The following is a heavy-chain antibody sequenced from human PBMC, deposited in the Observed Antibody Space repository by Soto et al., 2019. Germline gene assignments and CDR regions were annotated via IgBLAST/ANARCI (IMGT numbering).Heavy chain of an antibody. CDR1: GFTFSSYA. V-gene: IGHV3-23*01. J-gene: IGHJ3*01. D-gene: IGHD3-10*01. CDR3: AKTANAWFSAFDL. Sequence: EVQLLESGGGLVQPGGSLRLSCAASGFTFSSYAMSCVRQAPGKGLEWGSAISGNGGTTYYEDSVKGRFTFSRDNSKNTMYRQMNGVRAEDTAVYYCAKTANAWFSAFDLWGQGTMVTVSS. CDR2: ISGNGGTT.